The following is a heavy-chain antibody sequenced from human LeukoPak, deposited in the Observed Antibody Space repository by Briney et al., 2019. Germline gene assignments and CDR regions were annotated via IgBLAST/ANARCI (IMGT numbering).Heavy chain of an antibody. CDR3: AKDPTELGILPMDY. V-gene: IGHV3-23*01. D-gene: IGHD1-1*01. J-gene: IGHJ4*02. Sequence: GGSLRLSCAASGFTFSSYAMSWVRQAPGKGLEWVSAISGSGGSTYYADSVKGRFTISRDNSKNTLYLQINSLRTEDTAVYYCAKDPTELGILPMDYWGQGTLVTISS. CDR1: GFTFSSYA. CDR2: ISGSGGST.